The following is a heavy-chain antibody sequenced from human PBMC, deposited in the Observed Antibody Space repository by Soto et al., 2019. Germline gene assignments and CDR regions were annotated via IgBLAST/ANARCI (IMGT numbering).Heavy chain of an antibody. V-gene: IGHV4-30-2*01. Sequence: PSETLSLTCAVSDGSLSSGVYSWSWLQQPPGKGLEWIGYIYHSGSTYYNPSLKSRVTISVDRSKNQFSLKLSSVTAADTAVYYCARENNVLPGGYFDYWGQGTLVTSPQ. D-gene: IGHD3-10*01. J-gene: IGHJ4*02. CDR1: DGSLSSGVYS. CDR3: ARENNVLPGGYFDY. CDR2: IYHSGST.